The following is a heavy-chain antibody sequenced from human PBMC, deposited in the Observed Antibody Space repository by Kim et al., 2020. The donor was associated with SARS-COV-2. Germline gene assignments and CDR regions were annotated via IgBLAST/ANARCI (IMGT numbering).Heavy chain of an antibody. J-gene: IGHJ4*02. CDR1: GFTVSSNY. V-gene: IGHV3-53*01. CDR3: ARERSHYYDSSGYIDY. Sequence: GGSLRLSCAASGFTVSSNYMSWVRQAPGKGLEWVSVIYSGGSTYYADSVKGRFTISRDNSKNTLYLQMNSLRAEDTAVYYCARERSHYYDSSGYIDYWGQGTLVTVSS. D-gene: IGHD3-22*01. CDR2: IYSGGST.